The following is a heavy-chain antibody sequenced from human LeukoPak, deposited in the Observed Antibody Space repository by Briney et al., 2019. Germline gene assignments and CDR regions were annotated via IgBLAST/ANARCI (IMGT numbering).Heavy chain of an antibody. CDR2: IIPIFGTA. CDR3: ARGESYYYYYMDV. J-gene: IGHJ6*03. CDR1: GGTFSSYA. D-gene: IGHD2-21*01. V-gene: IGHV1-69*05. Sequence: SVKVSCKASGGTFSSYAISWVRQAPGQGLEWMGRIIPIFGTANYAQKFQGRVTITTDESTSTAYMELSSLRSEDTAVYYCARGESYYYYYMDVWGKGTTVTVSS.